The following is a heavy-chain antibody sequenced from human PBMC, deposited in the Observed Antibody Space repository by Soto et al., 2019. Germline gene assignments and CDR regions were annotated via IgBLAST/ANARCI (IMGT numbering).Heavy chain of an antibody. CDR2: ITGIDVST. V-gene: IGHV3-23*01. D-gene: IGHD2-15*01. Sequence: GGSLRLSCVGSGFTFGNYAMSWVRQAPGKGLEWVSSITGIDVSTYYADSVKGRFTISRDNPKNTLYLQMNNLRAEDTAMFYCAKDRGPYCSGGICYPPSWFDPWGQGPQMTFSS. J-gene: IGHJ5*02. CDR3: AKDRGPYCSGGICYPPSWFDP. CDR1: GFTFGNYA.